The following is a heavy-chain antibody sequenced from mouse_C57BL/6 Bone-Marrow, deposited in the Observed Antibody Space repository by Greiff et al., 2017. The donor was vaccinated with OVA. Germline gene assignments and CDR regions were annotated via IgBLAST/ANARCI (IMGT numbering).Heavy chain of an antibody. CDR3: ARPIYDGYYRGFAY. Sequence: EVHLVESGGGLVKPGGSLKLSCAASGFTFSDYGMHWVRQAPEKGLEWVAYISSGSSTIYYADTVKGRFTISRDNAKNTLFLQMTSLRSEDTAMYYCARPIYDGYYRGFAYWGQGTLVTVSA. CDR1: GFTFSDYG. J-gene: IGHJ3*01. CDR2: ISSGSSTI. D-gene: IGHD2-3*01. V-gene: IGHV5-17*01.